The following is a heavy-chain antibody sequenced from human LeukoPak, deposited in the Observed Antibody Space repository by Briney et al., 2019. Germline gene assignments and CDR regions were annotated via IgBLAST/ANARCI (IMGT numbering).Heavy chain of an antibody. CDR3: ARDCTSTSCDVFDY. Sequence: GGSLRLSCAASGFSFSSSAMSWVRQAPGEGLEWVSALSGGGGSTYSADSVKGGFTISRDNSKSTLYLQKNSLRAEDTAVYYCARDCTSTSCDVFDYWGQGTLVTVSS. D-gene: IGHD2-2*01. J-gene: IGHJ4*02. V-gene: IGHV3-23*01. CDR2: LSGGGGST. CDR1: GFSFSSSA.